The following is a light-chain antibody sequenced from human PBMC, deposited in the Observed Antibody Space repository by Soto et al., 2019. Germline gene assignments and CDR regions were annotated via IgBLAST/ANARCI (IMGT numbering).Light chain of an antibody. Sequence: DIQMTQSPSSLSASVGDRVTITCRASQSINNYLNWYQQKPGKAPQLLIYSASNLQSGVPSRFSGSGSGTDFTLTIRSLQPEDFATDYCQESFGPLTITFGQGTRLE. J-gene: IGKJ5*01. CDR3: QESFGPLTIT. CDR2: SAS. CDR1: QSINNY. V-gene: IGKV1-39*01.